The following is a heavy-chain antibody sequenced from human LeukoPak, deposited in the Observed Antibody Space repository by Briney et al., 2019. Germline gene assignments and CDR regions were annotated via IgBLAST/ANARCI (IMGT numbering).Heavy chain of an antibody. CDR2: IYYTGST. CDR1: GGSISNSDYY. Sequence: SETLSLTCTVSGGSISNSDYYWGWIRQPPGKGLEWIGSIYYTGSTYHNPSLKSRVTISVDTSKNQFSVTLYSVTAADTAVYYCTYQRGYSGYDPLHYWGQGTLVTVSS. D-gene: IGHD5-12*01. V-gene: IGHV4-39*01. CDR3: TYQRGYSGYDPLHY. J-gene: IGHJ4*02.